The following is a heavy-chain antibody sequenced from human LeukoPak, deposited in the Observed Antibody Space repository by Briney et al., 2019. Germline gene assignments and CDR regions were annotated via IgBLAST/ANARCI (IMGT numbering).Heavy chain of an antibody. CDR1: GFTFTTYG. V-gene: IGHV3-30*02. CDR3: TKIEGYGSSTSCYPYHRPLAY. D-gene: IGHD2-2*01. CDR2: IRYDGSNK. Sequence: GGSLRLSCSASGFTFTTYGMNWVRQAPGKGLEWVAFIRYDGSNKYYADSVKGRFTISRDNSKNTLYLQMNSLRAEDTALYYCTKIEGYGSSTSCYPYHRPLAYWGQGTLVTVSS. J-gene: IGHJ4*02.